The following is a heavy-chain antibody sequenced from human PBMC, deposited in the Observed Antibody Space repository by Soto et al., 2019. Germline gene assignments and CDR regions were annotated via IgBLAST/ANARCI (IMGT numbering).Heavy chain of an antibody. CDR3: ARAHPLPPYYYDSSGYYSTLDYFDY. CDR1: GGSVSSGSYY. D-gene: IGHD3-22*01. J-gene: IGHJ4*02. V-gene: IGHV4-61*01. CDR2: IYYSGST. Sequence: SETLSLTCTVSGGSVSSGSYYWSWIRQPPGKGLEWIGYIYYSGSTNYNPSLKSRVTISVDTSKNQFSLKLSSVTAADTAVYYCARAHPLPPYYYDSSGYYSTLDYFDYWGQGTLVTVSS.